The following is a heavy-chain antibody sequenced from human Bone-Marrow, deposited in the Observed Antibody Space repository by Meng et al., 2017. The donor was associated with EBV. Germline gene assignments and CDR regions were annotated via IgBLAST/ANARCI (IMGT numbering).Heavy chain of an antibody. V-gene: IGHV4-34*01. CDR1: GGSFSGYY. CDR2: INHSGST. Sequence: QGPLPAVRVGLLKTSETLSLNRAVYGGSFSGYYWSWIRQPPGKGLEWIGEINHSGSTNYNPSLKSRLTISVDTSKSQFSLKLSSVTAADTAVYYCARGGRASARAGVGHDFWGQGTLVTVSS. CDR3: ARGGRASARAGVGHDF. J-gene: IGHJ4*02. D-gene: IGHD6-6*01.